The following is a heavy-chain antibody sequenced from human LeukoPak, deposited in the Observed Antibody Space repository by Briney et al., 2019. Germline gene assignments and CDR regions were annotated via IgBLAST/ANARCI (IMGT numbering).Heavy chain of an antibody. V-gene: IGHV3-33*01. CDR3: ARGAYSGYDWDY. CDR2: IWYDGSNK. D-gene: IGHD5-12*01. J-gene: IGHJ4*02. CDR1: GFTFSSYG. Sequence: PGGSLRLSCAASGFTFSSYGMHWVRQAPGKGLEWVAVIWYDGSNKYYADSVKGRFTISRDSSKNTLYLQMNSLRAEDTAVYYCARGAYSGYDWDYWGQGTLVTVPS.